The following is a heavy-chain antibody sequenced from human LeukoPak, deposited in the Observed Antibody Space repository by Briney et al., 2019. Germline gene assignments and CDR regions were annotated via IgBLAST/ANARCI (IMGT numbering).Heavy chain of an antibody. V-gene: IGHV1-8*01. CDR3: ARGPTQVVVLGYYYMDV. D-gene: IGHD2-2*01. Sequence: ASVKVSSKPSVYTSTIYDINWGRHAPGQGLGWMGWMIPNSSNTGFAQKFDGRVTMTRNTSISTAYMELSSLRSEDTAEYYCARGPTQVVVLGYYYMDVWGKGTTVTVSS. J-gene: IGHJ6*03. CDR1: VYTSTIYD. CDR2: MIPNSSNT.